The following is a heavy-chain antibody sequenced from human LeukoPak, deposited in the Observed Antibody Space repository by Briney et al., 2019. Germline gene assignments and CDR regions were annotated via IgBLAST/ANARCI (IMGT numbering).Heavy chain of an antibody. CDR1: GYTFTGYY. J-gene: IGHJ4*02. Sequence: ASVKVSCKTSGYTFTGYYMHWVRQAPGQGLEWMGWIVPANGDINYAQKFQGRVTMTRDTSISTAFMELSRLRSDDTAIYYCARANQNYFDYWGQGTLVTVSS. V-gene: IGHV1-2*02. D-gene: IGHD1-14*01. CDR2: IVPANGDI. CDR3: ARANQNYFDY.